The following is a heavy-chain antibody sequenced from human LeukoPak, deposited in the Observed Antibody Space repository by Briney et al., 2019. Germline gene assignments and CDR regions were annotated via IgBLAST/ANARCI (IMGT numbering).Heavy chain of an antibody. J-gene: IGHJ6*02. Sequence: PGGSLRLSCAASGFTFSSYGMHWVRQAPGKGLEWVAVIWYDGSNKYYADSVKGRFTISRDNSKNTLYLQMNSLRAEDTAVYYCARDPLSRFVSQLVPGYYGMDVWGQGTTVTVSS. CDR1: GFTFSSYG. CDR2: IWYDGSNK. V-gene: IGHV3-33*08. D-gene: IGHD6-6*01. CDR3: ARDPLSRFVSQLVPGYYGMDV.